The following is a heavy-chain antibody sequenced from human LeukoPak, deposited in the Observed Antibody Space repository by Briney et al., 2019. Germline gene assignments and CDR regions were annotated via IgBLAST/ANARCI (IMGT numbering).Heavy chain of an antibody. D-gene: IGHD1-26*01. CDR3: AKDGGRFGDSGSYGDAFDI. J-gene: IGHJ3*02. V-gene: IGHV3-7*01. Sequence: PGGSLRLSCAASGFTFSSYWMSWVRQAPGKGLEWVANIKQDGSEKYYVDSVKGRFTISRDNSKNTLYLQMNSLRAEDTAVYYCAKDGGRFGDSGSYGDAFDIWGQGTMVTVSS. CDR2: IKQDGSEK. CDR1: GFTFSSYW.